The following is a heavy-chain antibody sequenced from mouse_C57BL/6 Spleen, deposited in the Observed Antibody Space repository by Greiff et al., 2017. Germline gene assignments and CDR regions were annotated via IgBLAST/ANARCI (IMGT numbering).Heavy chain of an antibody. V-gene: IGHV1-78*01. CDR1: GYTFTDHT. Sequence: QVQLQQSDAELVKPGASVKISCKVSGYTFTDHTIHWMKQRPEQGLEWIGSIYPRDGSTKYNEKFKGKATLTADKSSSTADMQLNSLTSEDSAVYFSARCGSSWGYAMDYWGQGTSVTVSS. CDR3: ARCGSSWGYAMDY. J-gene: IGHJ4*01. D-gene: IGHD1-1*01. CDR2: IYPRDGST.